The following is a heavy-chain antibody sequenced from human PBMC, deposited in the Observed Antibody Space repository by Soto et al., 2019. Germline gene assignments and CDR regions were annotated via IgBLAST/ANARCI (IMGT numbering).Heavy chain of an antibody. Sequence: GGSLRLSCAASGFTFSSYWMHWVRQAPGKGLVWVSRINSDGSSTSYADSVKGRFTISRDNANNTLYLQMNGLRAEDTAVYYCARYQFQTAPFDYWGQGILVTVSS. D-gene: IGHD2-21*02. CDR3: ARYQFQTAPFDY. V-gene: IGHV3-74*01. CDR2: INSDGSST. CDR1: GFTFSSYW. J-gene: IGHJ4*02.